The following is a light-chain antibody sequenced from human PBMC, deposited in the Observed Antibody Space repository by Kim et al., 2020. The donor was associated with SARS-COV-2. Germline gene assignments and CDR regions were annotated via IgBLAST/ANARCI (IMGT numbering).Light chain of an antibody. CDR1: QGISNS. CDR3: QQSYSLPGT. J-gene: IGKJ2*01. CDR2: AAS. V-gene: IGKV1-39*01. Sequence: SASRGDRVTITCRASQGISNSLNWYQQKPGKAPSLLIYAASSLHSGVPSRFNGSGSGTDFTLTISSLQPEDFATYYCQQSYSLPGTFGQGTKLEI.